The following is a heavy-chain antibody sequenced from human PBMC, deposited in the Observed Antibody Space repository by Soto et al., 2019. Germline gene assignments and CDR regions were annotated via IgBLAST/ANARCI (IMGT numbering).Heavy chain of an antibody. D-gene: IGHD3-10*01. CDR2: IIRVCRTA. CDR3: ATCLYGSGRDS. Sequence: QVQLVQSGAEVKKSGSSVKVSCKAFGGTFSSYVISWVRQAPGKGLEWMGGIIRVCRTAKYAQRFQGRVSMTLEESTTSSYMYLSSLESDDSGVYCCATCLYGSGRDSWGQGTMVTVSS. J-gene: IGHJ3*02. CDR1: GGTFSSYV. V-gene: IGHV1-69*01.